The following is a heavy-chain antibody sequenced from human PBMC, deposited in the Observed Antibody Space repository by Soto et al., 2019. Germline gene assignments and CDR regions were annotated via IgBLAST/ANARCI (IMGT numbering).Heavy chain of an antibody. Sequence: AETLSLTCAVYGGSFSGYYWSWIRQPPGKGLEWIGEINHSGSTNYNPSLKSRVTISVDTSKNQFSLTLSSVTAADTAVYYCARERVDYDYVWGSYRPNAFDYWCQGTLITVSS. D-gene: IGHD3-16*02. CDR3: ARERVDYDYVWGSYRPNAFDY. J-gene: IGHJ4*02. V-gene: IGHV4-34*01. CDR1: GGSFSGYY. CDR2: INHSGST.